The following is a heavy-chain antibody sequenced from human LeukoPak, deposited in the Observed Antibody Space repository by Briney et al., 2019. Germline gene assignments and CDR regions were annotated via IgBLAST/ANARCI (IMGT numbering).Heavy chain of an antibody. CDR1: GFTFSGHI. V-gene: IGHV3-48*01. Sequence: GGSLRLSCAASGFTFSGHIMNWVRQLPGKRLEWVAYVSGSGSTVYYADSVKGRFTISRDNGKSSLYLQMNSLRVEDTALYYCVRQFASWGQGTLVTVSS. CDR2: VSGSGSTV. CDR3: VRQFAS. J-gene: IGHJ4*02.